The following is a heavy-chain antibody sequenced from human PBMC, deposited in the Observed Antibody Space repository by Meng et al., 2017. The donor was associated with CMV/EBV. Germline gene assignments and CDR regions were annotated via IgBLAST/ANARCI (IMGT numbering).Heavy chain of an antibody. CDR2: IYYSGST. V-gene: IGHV4-39*07. Sequence: QLKREGSGPGLVKPSETLSLTCTVSGGSISRSSYYWGWIRQPPGEGLEWIGSIYYSGSTYYNPSLKSRVTISVDTSKNQFSLKLSSVTAADTAVYYCVTWLWFGELSGYYFDYWGQGTLVTVSS. D-gene: IGHD3-10*01. J-gene: IGHJ4*02. CDR3: VTWLWFGELSGYYFDY. CDR1: GGSISRSSYY.